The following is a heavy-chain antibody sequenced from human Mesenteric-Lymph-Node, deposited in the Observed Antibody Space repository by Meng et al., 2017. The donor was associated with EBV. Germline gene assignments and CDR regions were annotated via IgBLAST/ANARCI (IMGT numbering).Heavy chain of an antibody. D-gene: IGHD6-13*01. CDR1: RYTITSYE. Sequence: QCGAGVKKPGATVRVPGKVSRYTITSYEINWVREATGQGLEWMGWMNPNSGNTGYAQKSQGGVTMTRNTSISTAYMELSSLRSEDTAVYYCARGPEYSSSWNNWFDPWGQGTLVTVSS. CDR2: MNPNSGNT. V-gene: IGHV1-8*01. J-gene: IGHJ5*02. CDR3: ARGPEYSSSWNNWFDP.